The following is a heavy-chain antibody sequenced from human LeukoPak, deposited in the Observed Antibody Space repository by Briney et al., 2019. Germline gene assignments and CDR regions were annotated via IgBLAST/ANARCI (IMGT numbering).Heavy chain of an antibody. J-gene: IGHJ4*02. V-gene: IGHV4-38-2*01. D-gene: IGHD3-10*01. CDR2: IYHSGSA. Sequence: SETLSLTCAVSGYSISSGNYWGWIRQPPGKGLEWIGSIYHSGSAYYNASLKSRVTISVDTSKNQFSLKLRSVTAADTAVYYCARLGRFGDRTPDYWGQGTLVTVSS. CDR1: GYSISSGNY. CDR3: ARLGRFGDRTPDY.